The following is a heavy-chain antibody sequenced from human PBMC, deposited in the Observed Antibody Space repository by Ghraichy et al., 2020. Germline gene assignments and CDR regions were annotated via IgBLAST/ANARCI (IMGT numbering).Heavy chain of an antibody. CDR3: AKGGLDSSGYYSS. Sequence: GGSLRLSCAASGFTFDDYTMHWVRQAPGKGLEWVSLISWDGGSTYYADSVKGRFTISRDNSKNSLYLQMNSLRTEDTALYYCAKGGLDSSGYYSSWGQGTLVTVSS. D-gene: IGHD3-22*01. V-gene: IGHV3-43*01. CDR2: ISWDGGST. CDR1: GFTFDDYT. J-gene: IGHJ5*02.